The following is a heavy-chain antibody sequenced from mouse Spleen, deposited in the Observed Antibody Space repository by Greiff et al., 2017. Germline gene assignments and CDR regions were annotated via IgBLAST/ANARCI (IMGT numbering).Heavy chain of an antibody. V-gene: IGHV1S29*02. J-gene: IGHJ3*01. Sequence: EVQLVESGPELVKPGASVKISCKASGYTFTDYNMHWVKQSHGKSLEWIGYIYPYNGGTGYNQKFKSKATLTVDNSSSTAYMELRSLTSEDSAVYYCATYYGNYPWFAYWGQGTLVTVSA. CDR1: GYTFTDYN. CDR3: ATYYGNYPWFAY. CDR2: IYPYNGGT. D-gene: IGHD2-10*01.